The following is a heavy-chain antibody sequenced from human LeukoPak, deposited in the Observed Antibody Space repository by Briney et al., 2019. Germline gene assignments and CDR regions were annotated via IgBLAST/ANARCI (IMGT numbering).Heavy chain of an antibody. CDR3: ANEGYSYGLYY. J-gene: IGHJ4*02. CDR1: GLTFSIHW. D-gene: IGHD5-18*01. Sequence: GGSLRLSCAASGLTFSIHWMNWVRQAPGKGLECVANINQDGSDKYYVDSVKGRFTISRDNTKNSLHLQMNSLRAEDTAVYYCANEGYSYGLYYWGQGTLVTVSS. V-gene: IGHV3-7*01. CDR2: INQDGSDK.